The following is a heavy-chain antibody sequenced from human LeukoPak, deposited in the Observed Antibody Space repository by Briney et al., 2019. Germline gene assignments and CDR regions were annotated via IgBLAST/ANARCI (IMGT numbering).Heavy chain of an antibody. CDR3: AREVSEGFDF. D-gene: IGHD3-22*01. CDR1: GFTFSGYS. Sequence: GGSLRLSCTASGFTFSGYSMNWIRQAPGKGLEWVSSFGTRSTSIYHAGSVKGRFAISRDNAKNSLYLQMNSLRAEDTALYYCAREVSEGFDFWGQGTLVTVSP. V-gene: IGHV3-21*01. J-gene: IGHJ4*02. CDR2: FGTRSTSI.